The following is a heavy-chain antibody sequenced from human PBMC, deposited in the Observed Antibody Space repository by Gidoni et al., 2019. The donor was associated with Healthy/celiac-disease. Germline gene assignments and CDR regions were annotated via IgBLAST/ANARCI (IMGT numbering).Heavy chain of an antibody. V-gene: IGHV3-23*01. CDR3: ATGGNQWELPEFDY. J-gene: IGHJ4*02. Sequence: EVQLLESGGGLVQPGGSLRLSCAASGFTFSSYAMSWVRQAPGKGLEWVSAISGSGGSTYYADSVKGRFTISRDNSKNTLYLQMNSRRAEDTAVYYCATGGNQWELPEFDYWGQGTLVTVSS. D-gene: IGHD1-26*01. CDR1: GFTFSSYA. CDR2: ISGSGGST.